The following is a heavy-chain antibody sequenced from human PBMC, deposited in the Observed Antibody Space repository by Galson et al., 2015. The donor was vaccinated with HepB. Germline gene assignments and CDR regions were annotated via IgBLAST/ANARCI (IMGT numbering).Heavy chain of an antibody. CDR1: GGSFSGYY. J-gene: IGHJ3*02. CDR3: ARLYEGGSSWFHGRPFDI. D-gene: IGHD6-13*01. CDR2: ISHSGST. V-gene: IGHV4-34*01. Sequence: ETLSLTCAVHGGSFSGYYWSWIRHTPGKGLEWVGEISHSGSTNYNPSLKSRATISEDTSKKQFSLKVNSVTVADTAVYYCARLYEGGSSWFHGRPFDIWGQGTMVTVSS.